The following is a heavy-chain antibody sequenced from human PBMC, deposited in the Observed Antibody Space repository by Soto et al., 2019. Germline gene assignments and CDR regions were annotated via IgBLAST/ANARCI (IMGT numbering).Heavy chain of an antibody. CDR3: ARGGGSSRRHAFDI. CDR2: IYHSGST. J-gene: IGHJ3*02. Sequence: LSLTCAVSGGSISSSNWWSWVRQPPGKGLEWIGEIYHSGSTNYIPSLKSRVTISVDKSKNQFSLKLSSVTAADTAVYYCARGGGSSRRHAFDIWGQGTMVTVS. D-gene: IGHD1-26*01. V-gene: IGHV4-4*02. CDR1: GGSISSSNW.